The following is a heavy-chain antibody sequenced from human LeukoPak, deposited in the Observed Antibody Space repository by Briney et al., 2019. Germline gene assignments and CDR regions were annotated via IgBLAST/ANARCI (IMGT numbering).Heavy chain of an antibody. D-gene: IGHD5-18*01. Sequence: ESLSLTCTVSGGSISTYYRNWVRQSPGKGLEWIGYIYYRGSTGINPSLKSGLTLSVDASKKQVSLKVASVTAADRAVYYCARGGSYGYLRWFDTWGQGTLVSVSS. CDR3: ARGGSYGYLRWFDT. J-gene: IGHJ5*02. V-gene: IGHV4-59*01. CDR2: IYYRGST. CDR1: GGSISTYY.